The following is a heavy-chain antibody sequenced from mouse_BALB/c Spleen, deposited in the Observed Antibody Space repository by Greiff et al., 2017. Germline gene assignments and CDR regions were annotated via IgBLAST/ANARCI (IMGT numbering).Heavy chain of an antibody. CDR3: ARSGYGNFWFAY. CDR1: GYSITSDYA. Sequence: EVQLQESGPGLVKPSQSLSLTCTVTGYSITSDYAWNWIRQFPGNKLEWMGYISYSGSTSYNPSLKSRISITRDTSKNQFFLQLNSVTTEDTATYYCARSGYGNFWFAYWGQGTLVTVSA. CDR2: ISYSGST. J-gene: IGHJ3*01. V-gene: IGHV3-2*02. D-gene: IGHD2-10*02.